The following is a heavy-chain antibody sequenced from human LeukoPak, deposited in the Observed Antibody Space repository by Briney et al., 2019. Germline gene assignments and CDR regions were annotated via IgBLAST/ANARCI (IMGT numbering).Heavy chain of an antibody. D-gene: IGHD6-6*01. V-gene: IGHV1-69*13. Sequence: SVKVSCKASGGTFSSYAISWVRQAPGQGLEWMGGIIPIFGTANYAQKFQGRVTITADESTSTAYMELSSLRSEDTAVYYCARDLAQLGWFDPWGQGTLVTVSS. CDR3: ARDLAQLGWFDP. CDR1: GGTFSSYA. J-gene: IGHJ5*02. CDR2: IIPIFGTA.